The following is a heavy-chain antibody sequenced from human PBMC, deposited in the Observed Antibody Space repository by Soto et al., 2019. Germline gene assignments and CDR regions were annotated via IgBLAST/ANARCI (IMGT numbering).Heavy chain of an antibody. Sequence: QVQLVESGGGVVQPGRSLRLSCAASGFTFSSYGMHWVRQAPGKGLEWVAVISYDGSNKYYADSVKGRFTISRDNCKNTLYLQMNSLRAEDTAVYYCAKETHSSSAYWGQGTLVTVSS. CDR3: AKETHSSSAY. V-gene: IGHV3-30*18. J-gene: IGHJ4*02. CDR2: ISYDGSNK. D-gene: IGHD6-13*01. CDR1: GFTFSSYG.